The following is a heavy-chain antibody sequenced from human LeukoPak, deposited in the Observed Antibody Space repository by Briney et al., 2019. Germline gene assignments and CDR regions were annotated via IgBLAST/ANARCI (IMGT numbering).Heavy chain of an antibody. J-gene: IGHJ4*02. D-gene: IGHD2-2*01. CDR2: INHSGST. CDR1: GGSFSGYY. CDR3: ASSLVCSSTSCSKDY. Sequence: KPSETLSLTCAVYGGSFSGYYWSWIRQPPGKGLEWIGEINHSGSTNYNPSLKSRVTISVDTSKNQFPLKLSSVTAADTAVYYCASSLVCSSTSCSKDYWGQGTLVTVSS. V-gene: IGHV4-34*01.